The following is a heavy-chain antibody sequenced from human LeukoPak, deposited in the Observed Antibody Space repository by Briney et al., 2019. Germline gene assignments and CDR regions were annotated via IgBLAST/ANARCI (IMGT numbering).Heavy chain of an antibody. D-gene: IGHD4-17*01. J-gene: IGHJ4*02. Sequence: GGSLRLSCAASGFTFTSYWMRWVRHPPGKGLVWVSRVEHDGSRTAYADSVTGRFTISRDNARNMVYLQMNSLRAEDTAVYYCATDLGWGQGTLVTVSS. CDR3: ATDLG. V-gene: IGHV3-74*01. CDR2: VEHDGSRT. CDR1: GFTFTSYW.